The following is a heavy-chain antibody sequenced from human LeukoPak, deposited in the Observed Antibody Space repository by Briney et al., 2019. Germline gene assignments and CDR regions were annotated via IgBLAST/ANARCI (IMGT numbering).Heavy chain of an antibody. Sequence: GGSLRLPCAASGFTFDNYAMSWVRQAPGKGLEWVSGVSDGAGRTSYADSVTGRFTISRDNARRILYLQMNSLRAEDTAVYYCAKDVCNGAGCHFFDYWGQGTVVTVSS. D-gene: IGHD2-8*01. CDR2: VSDGAGRT. V-gene: IGHV3-23*01. CDR1: GFTFDNYA. CDR3: AKDVCNGAGCHFFDY. J-gene: IGHJ4*02.